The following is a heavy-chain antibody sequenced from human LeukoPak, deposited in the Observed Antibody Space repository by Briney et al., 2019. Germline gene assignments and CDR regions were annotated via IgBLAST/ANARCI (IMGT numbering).Heavy chain of an antibody. Sequence: SETLSLTCTVSGGSISSYYWSWIRQPAGKGLEWIGRIYTSGSTNYNPSLKSRVTMSVDTSKNQFSLKLSSVTAADTAVYYCARGHTRGQYSSSWAFDIWGQGTVVTVSS. V-gene: IGHV4-4*07. D-gene: IGHD6-13*01. J-gene: IGHJ3*02. CDR1: GGSISSYY. CDR2: IYTSGST. CDR3: ARGHTRGQYSSSWAFDI.